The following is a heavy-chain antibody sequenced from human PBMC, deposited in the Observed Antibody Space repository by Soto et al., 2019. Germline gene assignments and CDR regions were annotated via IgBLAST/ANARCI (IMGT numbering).Heavy chain of an antibody. CDR1: GFTFGDYA. J-gene: IGHJ5*02. V-gene: IGHV3-49*03. D-gene: IGHD3-16*01. Sequence: PGGSLRLSCTGSGFTFGDYAVSWFRQAPGKGLEWVGFIGSEFSGGRIEYAASAKGRFTISRDDSRRIVYLQMNSLKTEDTGVYYCSRGSTFQSWFDPWGQGTLVTVSS. CDR3: SRGSTFQSWFDP. CDR2: IGSEFSGGRI.